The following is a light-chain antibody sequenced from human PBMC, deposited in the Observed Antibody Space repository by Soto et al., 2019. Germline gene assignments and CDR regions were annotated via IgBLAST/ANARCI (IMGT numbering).Light chain of an antibody. V-gene: IGKV1-5*01. CDR3: QQYTNFPLT. J-gene: IGKJ4*01. CDR2: EAS. CDR1: KSIRSW. Sequence: DIQMTQSPSTLSASVGDRVTITCRASKSIRSWLAWYQQKPGKAPKLMIHEASRLESGVPSRFSGSESGTEFTLTISGLHAEYSGTYYCQQYTNFPLTFGGGTKVEIK.